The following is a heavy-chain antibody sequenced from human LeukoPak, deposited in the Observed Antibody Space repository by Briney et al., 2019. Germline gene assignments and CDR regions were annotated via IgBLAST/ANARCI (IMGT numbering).Heavy chain of an antibody. V-gene: IGHV5-51*01. D-gene: IGHD6-19*01. CDR2: IYPGDSDT. CDR1: GYRFSSYW. Sequence: GESLKISCKGFGYRFSSYWIGWVRQMPGKGLEWMGIIYPGDSDTRNSPSFQGQVTISADKSISTAYLQWSSLKASDTAMYYCARQMGSGWFDYWGQGTLVTVSS. CDR3: ARQMGSGWFDY. J-gene: IGHJ4*02.